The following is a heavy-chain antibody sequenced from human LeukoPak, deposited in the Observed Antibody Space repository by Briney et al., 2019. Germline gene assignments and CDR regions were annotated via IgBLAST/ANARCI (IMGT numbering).Heavy chain of an antibody. D-gene: IGHD2-2*01. CDR2: TYYSGST. J-gene: IGHJ6*03. CDR1: GGSISSSSYY. Sequence: PSETLSLTCTVSGGSISSSSYYWGWIRQPPGKGLEWIGSTYYSGSTYYNPSLKSRVTISVDTSKNQFSLKLSSVTAADTAVYYCARESIVVVPAAILSYYYYYMDVWGKGTTVTVSS. CDR3: ARESIVVVPAAILSYYYYYMDV. V-gene: IGHV4-39*07.